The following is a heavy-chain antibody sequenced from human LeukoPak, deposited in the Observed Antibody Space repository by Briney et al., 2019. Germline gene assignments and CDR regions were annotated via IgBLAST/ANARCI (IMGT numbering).Heavy chain of an antibody. V-gene: IGHV5-51*01. CDR3: ARDLGYCSSTSCYGAFDI. CDR2: IYPGDSDT. D-gene: IGHD2-2*01. Sequence: GESLKISCKGSGYSFTSYWIGWARQMPGKGLEWMGIIYPGDSDTRYSPSFQGQVTISADKSISTAYLQWSSLKASDTAMYYCARDLGYCSSTSCYGAFDIWGQGTMVTVSS. CDR1: GYSFTSYW. J-gene: IGHJ3*02.